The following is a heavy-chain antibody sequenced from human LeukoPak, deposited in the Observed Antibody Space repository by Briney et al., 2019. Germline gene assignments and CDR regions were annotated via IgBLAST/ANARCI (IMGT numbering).Heavy chain of an antibody. V-gene: IGHV1-8*01. CDR1: GYTFTSYD. J-gene: IGHJ6*02. CDR3: ARTLRYFDWLLGDYYGMDV. Sequence: ASVKVSCKASGYTFTSYDINWVRQATGQGLEWMGWMNPNSGNTGYAQKFQGRVTMTRNTSISTAYMELSSLRSEDTAVYYCARTLRYFDWLLGDYYGMDVWGQGTTVTVSS. D-gene: IGHD3-9*01. CDR2: MNPNSGNT.